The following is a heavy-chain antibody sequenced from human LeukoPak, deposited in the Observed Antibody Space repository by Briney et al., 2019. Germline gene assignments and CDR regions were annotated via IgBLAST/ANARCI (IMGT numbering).Heavy chain of an antibody. CDR1: QFTFSRFA. Sequence: GGSLRLSCEASQFTFSRFAMSWVRQAPGTGLECVSTLSGSGTATYYADSVKGRFTTSRDNSKDTLYLQMDNLRADDTAVYYCAKHLGSHSFLFYYMDVWGTGTSVIVSS. V-gene: IGHV3-23*01. CDR2: LSGSGTAT. CDR3: AKHLGSHSFLFYYMDV. D-gene: IGHD2-21*01. J-gene: IGHJ6*03.